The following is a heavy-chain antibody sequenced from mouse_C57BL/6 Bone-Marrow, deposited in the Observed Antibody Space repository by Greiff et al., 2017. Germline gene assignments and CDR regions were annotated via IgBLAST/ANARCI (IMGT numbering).Heavy chain of an antibody. D-gene: IGHD2-5*01. Sequence: QVQLQQSGAELARPGASVKLSCKASGYTFTSYGLSWVKQRTGQGLEWIGEIYPRSGNTYYNEKFKGKATLTADKSSSTAYVELRSLTSEDSAVYFCAHSNYEREMDYWGQGTSVTVSS. CDR2: IYPRSGNT. CDR3: AHSNYEREMDY. V-gene: IGHV1-81*01. J-gene: IGHJ4*01. CDR1: GYTFTSYG.